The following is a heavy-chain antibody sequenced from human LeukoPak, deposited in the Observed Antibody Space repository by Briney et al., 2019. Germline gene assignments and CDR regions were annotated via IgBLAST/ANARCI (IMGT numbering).Heavy chain of an antibody. CDR1: GFTFSSYS. J-gene: IGHJ4*02. V-gene: IGHV3-21*01. CDR2: ISSSSSYI. CDR3: ARDWSGGAHFDY. D-gene: IGHD3-10*01. Sequence: GGSLRLSCAASGFTFSSYSMNWVRQAPGKGLEWVSSISSSSSYIYYADSVKGRFTIPRDNAKNSLYLQMNSLRAEDTAVYYCARDWSGGAHFDYWGQGTLVTVSS.